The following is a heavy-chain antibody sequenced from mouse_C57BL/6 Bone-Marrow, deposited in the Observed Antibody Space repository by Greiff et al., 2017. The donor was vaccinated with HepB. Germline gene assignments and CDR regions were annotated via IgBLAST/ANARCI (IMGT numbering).Heavy chain of an antibody. J-gene: IGHJ2*01. V-gene: IGHV1-64*01. CDR2: IHPNSGRT. D-gene: IGHD3-1*01. Sequence: QVQLQQPGAELVKPGASVKLSCKASGYTFTSYWMHWVKQRPGQGLEWIGMIHPNSGRTNYNEKFKSKATLTVDKSSSTAYMQLSSLTSEDSAVYYCARGGYYFDYWGQGTTLTVSS. CDR1: GYTFTSYW. CDR3: ARGGYYFDY.